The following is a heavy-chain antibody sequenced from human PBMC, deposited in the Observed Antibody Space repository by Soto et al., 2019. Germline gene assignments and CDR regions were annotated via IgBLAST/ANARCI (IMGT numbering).Heavy chain of an antibody. CDR3: ARVSSGYSYGPGGMDV. D-gene: IGHD3-22*01. Sequence: ASVKVSCKASGYTFTGYAMHWVRQAPGQRLEWMGWINAGNGNTKYSQKFQGRVTITRDTSASTAYMELSSLRSEDTAVYYCARVSSGYSYGPGGMDVWGQGTTVTVSS. CDR2: INAGNGNT. V-gene: IGHV1-3*01. CDR1: GYTFTGYA. J-gene: IGHJ6*02.